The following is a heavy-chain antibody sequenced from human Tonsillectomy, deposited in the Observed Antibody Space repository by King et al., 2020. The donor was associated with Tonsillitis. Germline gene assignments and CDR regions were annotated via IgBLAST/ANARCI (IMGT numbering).Heavy chain of an antibody. D-gene: IGHD3-16*01. J-gene: IGHJ4*02. CDR1: GFTFSAFG. CDR3: AKELVGAAFDY. V-gene: IGHV3-30*18. Sequence: VQLVESGGGVVQPGTSLRLSCTASGFTFSAFGLHWGRQAPGNGLEWVALISYDGRNTYYADSVKGRFTISRDNSKNTLNLRMNSLRPDDTAVYYCAKELVGAAFDYWGQGTLVTVSS. CDR2: ISYDGRNT.